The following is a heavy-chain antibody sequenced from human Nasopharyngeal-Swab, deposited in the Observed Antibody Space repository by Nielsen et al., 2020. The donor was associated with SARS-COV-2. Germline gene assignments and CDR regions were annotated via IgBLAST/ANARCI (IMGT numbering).Heavy chain of an antibody. CDR3: VRSSSWYYFDY. J-gene: IGHJ4*02. CDR1: GDSIIDNW. D-gene: IGHD6-13*01. CDR2: IDHSGTT. Sequence: SETLSLTCAVSGDSIIDNWWSWVRQPPGRGLEWIGEIDHSGTTSYNPSLKSRLTISVDKSKNQFSLQLSSVTAADTAVYYCVRSSSWYYFDYWAQGTQVTVSS. V-gene: IGHV4-4*02.